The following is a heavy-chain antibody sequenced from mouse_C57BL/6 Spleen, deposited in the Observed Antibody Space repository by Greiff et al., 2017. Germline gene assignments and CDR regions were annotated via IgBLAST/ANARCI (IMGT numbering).Heavy chain of an antibody. CDR1: GFTFSDAW. CDR3: TRDAYSNYEGWFAY. D-gene: IGHD2-5*01. Sequence: EVHLVESGGGLVQPGGSMKLSCAASGFTFSDAWMDWVRQSPEKGLEWVAEIRNKANNHATYYAESVKGRFTISRDDSKSSVYLQMNSLRAEDTGIYYCTRDAYSNYEGWFAYWGQGTLVTVSA. J-gene: IGHJ3*01. V-gene: IGHV6-6*01. CDR2: IRNKANNHAT.